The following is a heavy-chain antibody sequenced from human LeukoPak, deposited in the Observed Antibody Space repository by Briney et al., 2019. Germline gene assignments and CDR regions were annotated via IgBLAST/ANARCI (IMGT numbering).Heavy chain of an antibody. CDR1: GGSISSGGYS. J-gene: IGHJ5*02. CDR3: ASTGGSSSVDWFDP. Sequence: SQTLSLTCAVSGGSISSGGYSWSWIRQPPGKGLEWIGYIYHSGSTYYNPSLKSRVTISVDTSKNQFSLKLSSVTAADTAVYYCASTGGSSSVDWFDPWGQGTLVTVSS. CDR2: IYHSGST. V-gene: IGHV4-30-2*02. D-gene: IGHD6-6*01.